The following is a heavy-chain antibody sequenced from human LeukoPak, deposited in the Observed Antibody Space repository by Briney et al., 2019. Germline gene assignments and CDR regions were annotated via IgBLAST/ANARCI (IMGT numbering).Heavy chain of an antibody. V-gene: IGHV3-7*01. J-gene: IGHJ6*02. Sequence: GGSLRLSCAASGFTFNRYWMSWVRQAPGKGLEWVANINQDGSVQYYMDSVKGRFTISRDNSKNTLYLQMNSLRAEDTAVYYCAKNLLYSGSTNYYGMDVWGQGTTVTVSS. CDR2: INQDGSVQ. CDR1: GFTFNRYW. CDR3: AKNLLYSGSTNYYGMDV. D-gene: IGHD5-18*01.